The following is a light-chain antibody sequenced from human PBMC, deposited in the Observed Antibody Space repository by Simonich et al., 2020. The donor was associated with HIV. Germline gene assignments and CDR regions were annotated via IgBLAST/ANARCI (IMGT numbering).Light chain of an antibody. Sequence: DIQMTQSPSTLSASVGDRVTITCRASTSISSWLAWYQQKPGKAPKLLIYKASSLESGAPSRFSGSGSGTEFTLTISSLQPDDFATYYCQQYNSYPLTFGGGTKVEIK. CDR3: QQYNSYPLT. CDR2: KAS. CDR1: TSISSW. J-gene: IGKJ4*01. V-gene: IGKV1-5*03.